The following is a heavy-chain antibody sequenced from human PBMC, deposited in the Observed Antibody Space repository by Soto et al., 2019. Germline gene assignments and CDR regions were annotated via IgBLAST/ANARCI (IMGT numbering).Heavy chain of an antibody. V-gene: IGHV1-69*12. CDR1: GGTFSSYA. CDR3: ARDGAVAGTGVGFY. J-gene: IGHJ4*02. D-gene: IGHD6-13*01. Sequence: QVQLVQSGAEVKKPGSSVKVSCKASGGTFSSYAISWVRQAPGQGLEWMGGIIPIFGTANYAQKFQGRVTXXAXEXMSTAYMELSSLRSEDTAVYYCARDGAVAGTGVGFYWGQGTLVTVSS. CDR2: IIPIFGTA.